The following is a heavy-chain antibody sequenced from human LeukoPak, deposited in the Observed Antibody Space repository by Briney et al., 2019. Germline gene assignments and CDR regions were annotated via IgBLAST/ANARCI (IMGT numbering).Heavy chain of an antibody. D-gene: IGHD3-22*01. J-gene: IGHJ1*01. CDR2: MSFDGSHT. CDR3: AKDQITMIVVENQYFQH. V-gene: IGHV3-30*18. CDR1: GFTFSSYG. Sequence: GGSLRLSCAASGFTFSSYGMHWVRQAPGKGLEWVAVMSFDGSHTYYADSVKGRFTISRDNSKNTLYLQMNSLRAEDTAVYYCAKDQITMIVVENQYFQHWGQGTLVTVSS.